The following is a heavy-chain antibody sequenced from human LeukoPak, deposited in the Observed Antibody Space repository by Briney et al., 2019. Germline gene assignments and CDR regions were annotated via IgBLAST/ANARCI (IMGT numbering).Heavy chain of an antibody. CDR1: GGSISSYY. V-gene: IGHV4-59*08. CDR2: IYYSGST. J-gene: IGHJ4*02. CDR3: ARQRDCGGDCLSFDY. D-gene: IGHD2-21*02. Sequence: PSETLSLTCTVSGGSISSYYWSWIRQPPGKGLEWIGYIYYSGSTNYSPSLKSRVTISVDTSKNQFSLKLSSVTAADTAVYYCARQRDCGGDCLSFDYWGQGTLVTVSS.